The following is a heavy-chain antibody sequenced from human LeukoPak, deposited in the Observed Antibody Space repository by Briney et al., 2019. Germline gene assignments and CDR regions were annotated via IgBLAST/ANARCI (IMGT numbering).Heavy chain of an antibody. CDR1: GYTFTSYY. Sequence: GASVKVSCKASGYTFTSYYMHWVRQAPGQGLEWMGIINPSGGSTSYAQKFQGRVTMTRDMSTSTVYMELSSLRSEDTAVYYCARDLGPYYYDSSGYSGARYWGQGTLVTVSS. CDR3: ARDLGPYYYDSSGYSGARY. CDR2: INPSGGST. V-gene: IGHV1-46*01. D-gene: IGHD3-22*01. J-gene: IGHJ4*02.